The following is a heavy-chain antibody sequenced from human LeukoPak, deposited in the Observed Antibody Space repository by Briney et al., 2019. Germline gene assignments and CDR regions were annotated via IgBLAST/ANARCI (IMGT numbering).Heavy chain of an antibody. CDR2: IKSKADGGTT. CDR1: GFTFNTYW. J-gene: IGHJ4*02. V-gene: IGHV3-15*01. D-gene: IGHD2-21*02. CDR3: TTVNTLSTVVVTPFDY. Sequence: PGGSLRLSCRVSGFTFNTYWMHWVRQAPGKGLEWVGRIKSKADGGTTDYAAPVKGRFTISRDDSKNTLYLQVNSLKTEDTAVYYCTTVNTLSTVVVTPFDYWGQGTLVTVSS.